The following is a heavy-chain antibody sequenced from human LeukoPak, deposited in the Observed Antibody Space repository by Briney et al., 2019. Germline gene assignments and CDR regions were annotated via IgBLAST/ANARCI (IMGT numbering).Heavy chain of an antibody. D-gene: IGHD1-1*01. CDR3: ARESRTTGSTSTD. J-gene: IGHJ4*01. CDR1: GYTFTGYS. V-gene: IGHV1-2*02. CDR2: INPNSGGT. Sequence: VASVKVSCKASGYTFTGYSMHWVRQAPGQGLEWMGWINPNSGGTTYAQKFQGRVTMTSDASINTAYMELSSLRSDDTAVYYCARESRTTGSTSTDWGHGTLVTVSS.